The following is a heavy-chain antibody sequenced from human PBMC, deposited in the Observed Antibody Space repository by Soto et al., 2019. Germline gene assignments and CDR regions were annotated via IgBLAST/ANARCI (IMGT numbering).Heavy chain of an antibody. V-gene: IGHV1-69*13. CDR1: GGTFSSYF. CDR3: TRTRGRAGVVVGDAFDI. Sequence: SVKVSCKASGGTFSSYFINWVRQAPGQGLEWMGGIIPIFGTANYAQKFQGRVTITADESTSTVYMELSSLRSEDTAEYYCTRTRGRAGVVVGDAFDIWGQGTMVTVSS. D-gene: IGHD2-15*01. J-gene: IGHJ3*02. CDR2: IIPIFGTA.